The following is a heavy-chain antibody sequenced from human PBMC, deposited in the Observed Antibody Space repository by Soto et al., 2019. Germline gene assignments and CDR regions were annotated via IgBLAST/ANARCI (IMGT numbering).Heavy chain of an antibody. Sequence: SETLSLTCTVSGGSISSGPYSWGWIRQPPGKGLEWIGTFYYSGSTHYNPSLESRVTISVDTSKNQFSLKVSSVTAADTAMYYCARLVDYYDSSGQLDPWGQGTLVTVSS. CDR1: GGSISSGPYS. CDR2: FYYSGST. CDR3: ARLVDYYDSSGQLDP. D-gene: IGHD3-22*01. V-gene: IGHV4-39*01. J-gene: IGHJ5*02.